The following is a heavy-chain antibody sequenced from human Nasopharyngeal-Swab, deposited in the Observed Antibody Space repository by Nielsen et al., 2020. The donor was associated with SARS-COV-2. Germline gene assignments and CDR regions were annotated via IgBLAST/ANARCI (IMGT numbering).Heavy chain of an antibody. V-gene: IGHV1-24*01. CDR3: TTVAGSYGRFDY. CDR2: FDPEDGET. J-gene: IGHJ4*02. Sequence: ASVKVSCKVSGYTLTELSMHWVRQAPGKGLEWVGCFDPEDGETIYAQKFQGRVTMTEDTSTDTAYMELSSLTSEDTAVYYCTTVAGSYGRFDYWGQGTLVTVSS. CDR1: GYTLTELS. D-gene: IGHD1-26*01.